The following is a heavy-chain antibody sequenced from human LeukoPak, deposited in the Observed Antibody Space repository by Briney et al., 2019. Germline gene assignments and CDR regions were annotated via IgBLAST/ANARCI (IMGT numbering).Heavy chain of an antibody. J-gene: IGHJ4*02. V-gene: IGHV1-2*02. CDR2: INPNSGGT. D-gene: IGHD3-10*01. Sequence: ASVKVSCKASGYTFTGYYMHWVRQAPGQGLEWMGWINPNSGGTNYAQKFQGRVTMTRDTSISTAYMELSRLRSDDTAVYYCAREGDYYGSGGGIFDYWGQGTLFTVSS. CDR3: AREGDYYGSGGGIFDY. CDR1: GYTFTGYY.